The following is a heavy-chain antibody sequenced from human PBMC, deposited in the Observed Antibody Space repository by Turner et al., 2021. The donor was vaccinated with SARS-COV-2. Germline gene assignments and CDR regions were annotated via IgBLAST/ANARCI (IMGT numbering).Heavy chain of an antibody. CDR2: FYKIGSI. D-gene: IGHD1-26*01. CDR1: GDSISSKS. CDR3: ARHQGSASGYDHGMNV. V-gene: IGHV4-59*08. Sequence: QVQLQESGPGLVRPSETLSLTCTVSGDSISSKSWSWIRQSPGRGLEWIGYFYKIGSIDYNPTLRSRVTISVDTSKNQLSLNLISVTAADTAVYYGARHQGSASGYDHGMNVWGQGTAVIVSS. J-gene: IGHJ6*02.